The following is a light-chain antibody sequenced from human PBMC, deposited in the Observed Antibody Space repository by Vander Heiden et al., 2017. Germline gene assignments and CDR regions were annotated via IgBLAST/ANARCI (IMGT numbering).Light chain of an antibody. CDR3: QQSGSSPYT. V-gene: IGKV3-20*01. CDR1: QSVSSSY. J-gene: IGKJ2*01. Sequence: EIVLTQSPGTLSLSPGETATLSCRASQSVSSSYLAWYQQKFGQAPRLLIYGASSRATGIPDRFSGSGSGTDFTLTISRLEPEDFAVFYCQQSGSSPYTFGQGTKLEIK. CDR2: GAS.